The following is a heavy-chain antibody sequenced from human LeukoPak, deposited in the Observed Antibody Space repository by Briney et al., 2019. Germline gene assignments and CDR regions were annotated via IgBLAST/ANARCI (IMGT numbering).Heavy chain of an antibody. J-gene: IGHJ4*02. V-gene: IGHV4-34*01. CDR1: GGSFSGYY. D-gene: IGHD3-22*01. Sequence: PSETLSLTCAVYGGSFSGYYWSWIRQPPGKGLEWIGEINHSGSINFNPSLKSRVTISIDTSKNQFSLKVSSVTAADTAVYYCARGYHDSGNYSPGDWGQGTLVTVSS. CDR3: ARGYHDSGNYSPGD. CDR2: INHSGSI.